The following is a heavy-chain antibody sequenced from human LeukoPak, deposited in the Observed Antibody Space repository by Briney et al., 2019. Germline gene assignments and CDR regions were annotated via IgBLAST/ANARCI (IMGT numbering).Heavy chain of an antibody. Sequence: GGSLRLSCAASGYTFSSYAMHWVRQAPGKGLEYVSAISSNGGSTYYANSVKGRFTISRDNSKNTLYLQMGSLRAEDMAVYYCARGVLCSSTSCLEYFQRWGQGTLVTVSS. J-gene: IGHJ1*01. V-gene: IGHV3-64*01. CDR3: ARGVLCSSTSCLEYFQR. CDR1: GYTFSSYA. D-gene: IGHD2-2*01. CDR2: ISSNGGST.